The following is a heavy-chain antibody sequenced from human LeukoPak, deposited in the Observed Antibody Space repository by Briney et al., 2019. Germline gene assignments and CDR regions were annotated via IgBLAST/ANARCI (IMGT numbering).Heavy chain of an antibody. CDR3: AKLFEHYYYYMDV. D-gene: IGHD3-10*01. J-gene: IGHJ6*03. CDR1: GFTFSSYA. Sequence: SGGSLRLSCAASGFTFSSYAMSWVRQAPGKGLEWVSAISGSGGSTYYADSVKGRFTISRDNSKNTLYLQMNSLRAEDTAVYYCAKLFEHYYYYMDVWGKGTTVTVSS. V-gene: IGHV3-23*01. CDR2: ISGSGGST.